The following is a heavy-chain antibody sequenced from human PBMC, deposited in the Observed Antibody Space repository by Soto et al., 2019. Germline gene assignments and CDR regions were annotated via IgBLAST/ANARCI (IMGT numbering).Heavy chain of an antibody. D-gene: IGHD3-22*01. CDR2: IYPGDSDT. Sequence: PGESLKISCKGSGYSFTTYWIGWVRQMPGKGLEWMGIIYPGDSDTRYSPSFQGQVTISADKSISTAYLQWSSLKASDTAMYYCARRHYDDSSGYDPTWFDSWGQGTLVTVSS. V-gene: IGHV5-51*01. CDR3: ARRHYDDSSGYDPTWFDS. J-gene: IGHJ5*01. CDR1: GYSFTTYW.